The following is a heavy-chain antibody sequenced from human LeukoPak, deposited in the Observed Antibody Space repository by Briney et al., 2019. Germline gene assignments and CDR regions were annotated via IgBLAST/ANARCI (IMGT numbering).Heavy chain of an antibody. CDR3: ARDPAGITIFGVPSDPYAFDI. CDR1: GGSISSYY. CDR2: IYTSGST. D-gene: IGHD3-3*01. Sequence: PSETLSLTCTVSGGSISSYYWSWIRQPAGKGLEWIGRIYTSGSTNYNPSLKSRVTMSVDTSKNQLSLKLSSVTAADTAVYYCARDPAGITIFGVPSDPYAFDIWGQGTMVTVSS. V-gene: IGHV4-4*07. J-gene: IGHJ3*02.